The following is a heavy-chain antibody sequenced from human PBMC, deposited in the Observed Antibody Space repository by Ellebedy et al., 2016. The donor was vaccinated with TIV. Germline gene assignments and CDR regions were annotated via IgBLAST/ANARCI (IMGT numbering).Heavy chain of an antibody. CDR3: TNPRRYASSYKMDV. CDR1: GFSFSSYG. D-gene: IGHD2-2*01. CDR2: IRYDESAE. V-gene: IGHV3-30*02. Sequence: GESLKISCAAFGFSFSSYGMHWVRQAPGKGLEWVAFIRYDESAEYYADSVRGRFTISRDNSKNTLYLQMNSLRVEDTAVYYCTNPRRYASSYKMDVWGQGTTVTVSS. J-gene: IGHJ6*02.